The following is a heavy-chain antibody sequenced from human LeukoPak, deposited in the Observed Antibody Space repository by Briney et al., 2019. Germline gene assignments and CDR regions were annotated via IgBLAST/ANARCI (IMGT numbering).Heavy chain of an antibody. D-gene: IGHD6-13*01. V-gene: IGHV4-39*07. CDR2: ISYGGSP. CDR3: ARDRHGYSSSWLFDI. J-gene: IGHJ3*02. Sequence: PSETLSLTCIVSGGSISSSSCYWGWIRQPPGKGLEWIGSISYGGSPYYTPSLRSRVTISVDTTKNQFSLKLRSVTAADTAVYYCARDRHGYSSSWLFDIWGQGTVVSLSS. CDR1: GGSISSSSCY.